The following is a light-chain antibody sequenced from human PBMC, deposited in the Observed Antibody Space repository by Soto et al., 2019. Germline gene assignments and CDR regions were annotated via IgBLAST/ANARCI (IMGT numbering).Light chain of an antibody. CDR3: QQYGSSPTLT. CDR1: QSVSSSY. J-gene: IGKJ1*01. Sequence: EIVLTQSPGTLSLSPGERATLSCRASQSVSSSYLAWYQQKPGQAPRLLIYGASSRATGIPDRFSGSGSGTDFTLTISRLEPEDFAVYYCQQYGSSPTLTFGQGTKVAIK. V-gene: IGKV3-20*01. CDR2: GAS.